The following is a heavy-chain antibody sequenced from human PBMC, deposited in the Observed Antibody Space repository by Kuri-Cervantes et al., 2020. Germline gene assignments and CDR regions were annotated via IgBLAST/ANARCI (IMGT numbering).Heavy chain of an antibody. J-gene: IGHJ6*02. CDR1: ASSSCYY. V-gene: IGHV4-34*13. CDR3: ARGLVATISTDYYYYYGMDV. D-gene: IGHD5-12*01. CDR2: NNHSGST. Sequence: ASSSCYYWSWSRQPPQRGQEWIGENNHSGSTNYNPSLKSRVTITVDTSKNQFSLKLSTVTAADTAVYYCARGLVATISTDYYYYYGMDVWGQGTMVTVSS.